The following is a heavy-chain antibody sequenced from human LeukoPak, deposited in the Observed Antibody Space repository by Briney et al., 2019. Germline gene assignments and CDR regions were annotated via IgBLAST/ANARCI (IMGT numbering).Heavy chain of an antibody. CDR2: IYYSGST. Sequence: SETLSLTCTVSGGSISRYYWTWIRQPPGKGLEWIGYIYYSGSTNYNPSLKSRVTISVDTSMNQFSLKLSSVTAADTAVYYCAREQDCSSTSCYRGLFDYWGQGTLVTVSS. V-gene: IGHV4-59*01. J-gene: IGHJ4*02. CDR3: AREQDCSSTSCYRGLFDY. D-gene: IGHD2-2*02. CDR1: GGSISRYY.